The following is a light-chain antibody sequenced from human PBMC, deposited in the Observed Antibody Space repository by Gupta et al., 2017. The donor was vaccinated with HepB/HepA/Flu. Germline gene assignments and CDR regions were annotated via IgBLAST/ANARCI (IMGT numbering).Light chain of an antibody. V-gene: IGKV1-39*01. CDR3: QQSYSTPRT. Sequence: DIQMTQSPSSLSASVGDRVTITCRASHSITSYLNWYQQKPGKAPKLLIYAASSLQSGVPSRSSGSGSEIDLTLSSSKLQPEDFATYYCQQSYSTPRTFVPGTKVEIK. CDR2: AAS. CDR1: HSITSY. J-gene: IGKJ1*01.